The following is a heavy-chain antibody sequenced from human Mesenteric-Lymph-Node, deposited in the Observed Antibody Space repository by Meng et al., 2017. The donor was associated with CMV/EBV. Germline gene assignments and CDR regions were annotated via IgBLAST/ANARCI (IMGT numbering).Heavy chain of an antibody. CDR2: INPDSGGT. CDR1: GYTVTGYY. V-gene: IGHV1-2*02. CDR3: ARTSGCTSDLCYSANWFDP. Sequence: ASVKVSCKASGYTVTGYYIHWVRQAPGQGLEWMGWINPDSGGTNYAQKFQDRVTISVDTSKTQFSLELSSVTAADTAVYYCARTSGCTSDLCYSANWFDPWGQGTLVTVSS. J-gene: IGHJ5*02. D-gene: IGHD2-21*01.